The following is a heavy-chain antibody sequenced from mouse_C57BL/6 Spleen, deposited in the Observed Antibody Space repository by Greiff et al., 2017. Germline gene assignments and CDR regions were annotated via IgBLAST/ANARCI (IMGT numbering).Heavy chain of an antibody. J-gene: IGHJ3*01. D-gene: IGHD1-1*01. CDR2: IWGVGST. V-gene: IGHV2-6*01. CDR1: GFSLTSYG. Sequence: QVQLKQSGPGLVAPSQSLSITCTVSGFSLTSYGVDWVRQSPGKGLEWLGVIWGVGSTNYNSALKSRLSISKDNSKSHVFLKMNSLQTDDTAMYYCASDPGSSPFAYWGQGSLVTVSA. CDR3: ASDPGSSPFAY.